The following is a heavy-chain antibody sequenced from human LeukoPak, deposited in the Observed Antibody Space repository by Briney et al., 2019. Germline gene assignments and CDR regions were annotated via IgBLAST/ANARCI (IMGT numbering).Heavy chain of an antibody. CDR3: AKDYTSFGSGSYFDFDY. Sequence: GGSLRLSCAASGFAFSTYAMHWVRQAPGKGLEWVAVISYDGSTKDYGDSVKGRFTISRDNSKNTLYLQMNSLRAEDTALYYCAKDYTSFGSGSYFDFDYWGQGTLVTVSS. V-gene: IGHV3-30-3*01. J-gene: IGHJ4*02. D-gene: IGHD3-10*01. CDR2: ISYDGSTK. CDR1: GFAFSTYA.